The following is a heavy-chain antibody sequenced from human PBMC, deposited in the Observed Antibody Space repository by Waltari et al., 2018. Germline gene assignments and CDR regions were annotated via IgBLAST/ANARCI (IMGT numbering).Heavy chain of an antibody. J-gene: IGHJ4*02. CDR3: ARTYYYDSSKDY. V-gene: IGHV1-8*02. CDR2: MNPNSGNT. Sequence: QVQLVQSGAEVKKPGASVKVSCKASGYTFTSYGINWVRQATGQGRYGLGWMNPNSGNTGYAQKFQGRVTMTRNTSISTAYMQLSSLRSEDTAVYYCARTYYYDSSKDYWGQGTLFTVSS. D-gene: IGHD3-22*01. CDR1: GYTFTSYG.